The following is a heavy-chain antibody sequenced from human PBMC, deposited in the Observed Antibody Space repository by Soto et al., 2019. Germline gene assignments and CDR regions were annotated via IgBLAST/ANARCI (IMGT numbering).Heavy chain of an antibody. D-gene: IGHD6-13*01. V-gene: IGHV4-34*01. CDR2: INHSGST. J-gene: IGHJ6*03. CDR1: GGSFSGYY. CDR3: ARGVSTLGYHYYYYMDV. Sequence: SETLSLTGAVSGGSFSGYYWSWIRQPPGKGLEWIGEINHSGSTNYNPSLKSRVTISVDTSKNQFSLKLSSVTAADTAVYYCARGVSTLGYHYYYYMDVWGKGTTVTVSS.